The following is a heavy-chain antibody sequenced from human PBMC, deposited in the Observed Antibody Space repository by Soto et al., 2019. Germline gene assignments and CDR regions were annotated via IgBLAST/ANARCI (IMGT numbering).Heavy chain of an antibody. Sequence: SETLSLTCTVSGRSMSGYYWSWIRQTAGERLEWIGRIYTSGTTDFNSSLKGRVTMSVDTSKNQFSLKLTSVTAADTALYDCAREDYYDTGYYVVWGQGTQVTVSS. CDR2: IYTSGTT. CDR3: AREDYYDTGYYVV. J-gene: IGHJ4*01. V-gene: IGHV4-4*07. D-gene: IGHD3-22*01. CDR1: GRSMSGYY.